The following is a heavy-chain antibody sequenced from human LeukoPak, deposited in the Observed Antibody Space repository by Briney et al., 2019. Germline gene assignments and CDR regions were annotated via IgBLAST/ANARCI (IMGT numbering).Heavy chain of an antibody. CDR2: FDPEHGKT. V-gene: IGHV1-24*01. CDR1: GYTLIKLS. CDR3: ATAGGSYSGRTFDY. J-gene: IGHJ4*02. D-gene: IGHD1-26*01. Sequence: ASVKVSCKVSGYTLIKLSMHWVRQSPGKGLEWMGGFDPEHGKTIYAQKFQGRATMTEDTSTDTVYMELSSLRSEDTAVYYCATAGGSYSGRTFDYWGQGTLVTVSS.